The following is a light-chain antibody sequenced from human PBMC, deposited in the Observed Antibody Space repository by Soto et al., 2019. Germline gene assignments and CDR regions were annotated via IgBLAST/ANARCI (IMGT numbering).Light chain of an antibody. J-gene: IGKJ3*01. V-gene: IGKV1-27*01. CDR3: QNYNIAPLT. Sequence: DIQMTQSPSSLSASVGDTVTITCRASQGISNSLAWFQQKPGRVPQFLIYAASTLQPGVPPRFSGSGSGTDFTLTISSLQPEDVATYYCQNYNIAPLTFGPGTRVDIK. CDR1: QGISNS. CDR2: AAS.